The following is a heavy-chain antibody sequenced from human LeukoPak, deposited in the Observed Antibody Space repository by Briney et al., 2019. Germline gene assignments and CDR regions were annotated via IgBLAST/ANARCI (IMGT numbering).Heavy chain of an antibody. CDR3: ARAPYYYDSSGYPDY. J-gene: IGHJ4*02. CDR1: GYSFTSYY. D-gene: IGHD3-22*01. Sequence: ASVKVSCKASGYSFTSYYMHWVRQAPGQGLEWMGRINPSGDNTNYAQKFQGRVTMTRDMSTSTVYMELSSLRSEDTAVYYCARAPYYYDSSGYPDYWGQGTLVTVSS. V-gene: IGHV1-46*01. CDR2: INPSGDNT.